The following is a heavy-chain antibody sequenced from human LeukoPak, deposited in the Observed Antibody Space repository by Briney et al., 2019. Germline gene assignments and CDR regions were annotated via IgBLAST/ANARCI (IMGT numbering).Heavy chain of an antibody. CDR2: ISGSGITV. Sequence: GGSLRLSCEASGFTFSSFEMNWVRQAPGKGLEWVSFISGSGITVYYADSVKGRFSIARDNAKNSLSLQMSSPRAEDTAVYFCARGAQYDDYFDYWGQGILVTVSS. J-gene: IGHJ4*02. CDR3: ARGAQYDDYFDY. CDR1: GFTFSSFE. V-gene: IGHV3-48*03. D-gene: IGHD3-3*01.